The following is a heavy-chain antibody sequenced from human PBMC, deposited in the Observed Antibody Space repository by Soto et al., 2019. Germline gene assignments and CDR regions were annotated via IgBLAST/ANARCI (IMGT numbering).Heavy chain of an antibody. CDR2: IDGSGGTT. J-gene: IGHJ5*02. CDR3: AKNSGWFNT. Sequence: PGGSLRLSCAASGFPFSSTDMTWARQAPGKGLEWVSTIDGSGGTTYYADSVKGRFTISRDSSINTVFLQMNSLRADDTALYFCAKNSGWFNTWGQGALVTVSS. D-gene: IGHD3-10*01. CDR1: GFPFSSTD. V-gene: IGHV3-23*01.